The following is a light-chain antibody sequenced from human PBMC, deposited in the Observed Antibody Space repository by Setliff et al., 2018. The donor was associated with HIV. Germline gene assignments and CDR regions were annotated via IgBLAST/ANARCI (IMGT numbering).Light chain of an antibody. CDR3: ALYMGSGISL. CDR2: NTN. CDR1: SGSVSSAYY. Sequence: QTVVTQEPSFSVSPGGTVTLTCALSSGSVSSAYYPSWYQQTPGQPPRTLIYNTNRRFSGVPDRFSGSILGNKATLTITGAQANDEPHYYCALYMGSGISLFGGGTKVTV. J-gene: IGLJ3*02. V-gene: IGLV8-61*01.